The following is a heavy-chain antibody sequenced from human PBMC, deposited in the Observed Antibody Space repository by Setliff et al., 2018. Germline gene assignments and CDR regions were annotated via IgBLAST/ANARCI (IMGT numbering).Heavy chain of an antibody. CDR1: GFTFSDHY. V-gene: IGHV4-34*01. Sequence: PGGSLRLSCAASGFTFSDHYMDWVRQAPGKGLEWVGNIGHTGSINYNPSLKSRVTISMDTSKNQFSLKVSSVTAADTAVYYCARSFSRREKFLLDYWGQGALVTLSS. J-gene: IGHJ4*02. CDR2: IGHTGSI. CDR3: ARSFSRREKFLLDY.